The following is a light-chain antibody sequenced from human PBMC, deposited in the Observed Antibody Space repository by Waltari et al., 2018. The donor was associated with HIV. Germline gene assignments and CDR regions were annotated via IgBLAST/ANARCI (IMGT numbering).Light chain of an antibody. CDR1: ALPRKY. CDR2: EDN. J-gene: IGLJ2*01. Sequence: SYELTQPPSVSVSPGQTARITCSGDALPRKYAYRYQQKSGQAPVLVIYEDNKRPSEIPEKFSGSNSGAVATLTISGAQVDDEADYYCFSTDSSGHQRVFGGGTSLTVL. V-gene: IGLV3-10*01. CDR3: FSTDSSGHQRV.